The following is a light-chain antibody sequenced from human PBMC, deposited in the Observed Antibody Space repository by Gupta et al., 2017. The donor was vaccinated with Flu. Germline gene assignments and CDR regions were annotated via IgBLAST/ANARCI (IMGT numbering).Light chain of an antibody. J-gene: IGKJ1*01. CDR1: QSVSSSY. Sequence: GERATLSCRASQSVSSSYLAWYQQKPGQAPRLLIYGASSRATGIPDRFSGSGSGTDFTLTISRLEPEDFAVYYCQQDGSSRTFGQGTKVEIK. CDR2: GAS. V-gene: IGKV3-20*01. CDR3: QQDGSSRT.